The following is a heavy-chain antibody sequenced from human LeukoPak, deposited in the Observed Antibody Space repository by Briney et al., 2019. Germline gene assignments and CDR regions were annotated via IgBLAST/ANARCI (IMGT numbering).Heavy chain of an antibody. V-gene: IGHV1-69*04. CDR1: GGTFSSYA. CDR2: IIPIFGIA. Sequence: ASVKVSCKASGGTFSSYAISWVRQAPGQGLEWMGRIIPIFGIANYAQKFQGRVTITADKSTSTAYMELSSLRSEDTAVYYCARSRKSYCSGGSCYWFDYRGQGTLVTVSS. D-gene: IGHD2-15*01. J-gene: IGHJ4*02. CDR3: ARSRKSYCSGGSCYWFDY.